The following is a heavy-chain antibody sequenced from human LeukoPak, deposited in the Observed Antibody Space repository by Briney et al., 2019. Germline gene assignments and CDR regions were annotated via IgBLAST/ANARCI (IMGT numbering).Heavy chain of an antibody. CDR1: GGSISGYY. V-gene: IGHV4-59*01. CDR2: IYYSGST. J-gene: IGHJ5*02. CDR3: AREAIIPFPNWFDP. D-gene: IGHD2-21*01. Sequence: SETLSLTCTVSGGSISGYYWGWIRQPPGKGLEWIGYIYYSGSTNYNPSLKSRVTISVDTSKNQFSLKLSSVTAADTAVYYCAREAIIPFPNWFDPWGQGTLVTVSS.